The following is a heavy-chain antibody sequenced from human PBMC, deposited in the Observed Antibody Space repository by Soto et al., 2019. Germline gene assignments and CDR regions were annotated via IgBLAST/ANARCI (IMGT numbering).Heavy chain of an antibody. D-gene: IGHD3-9*01. J-gene: IGHJ6*02. CDR1: GGTFSSYA. V-gene: IGHV1-69*13. CDR2: IIPIFGTA. Sequence: VASVKVSCKASGGTFSSYAISWVRQAPGQGLEWMGGIIPIFGTANYAQKFQGRVTITADESTSTAYMELSSLRSEDAAVYYCARDLAYYDILTGYYTKSGPPDVWGQGTTVTVSS. CDR3: ARDLAYYDILTGYYTKSGPPDV.